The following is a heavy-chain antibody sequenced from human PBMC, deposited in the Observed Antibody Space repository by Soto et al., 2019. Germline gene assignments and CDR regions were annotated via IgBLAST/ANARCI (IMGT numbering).Heavy chain of an antibody. CDR2: INHSGST. J-gene: IGHJ4*02. CDR1: GGSFSGYY. V-gene: IGHV4-34*01. CDR3: VRGPRRDGYVYEGFDY. Sequence: PSQTMSLTCAVDGGSFSGYYWTWIRQPPGTGLEWIGEINHSGSTNYNPSLKSRATISVDTSKNQFSLKLTSVTAADTAVYYCVRGPRRDGYVYEGFDYWGPGTLVTVSS. D-gene: IGHD5-12*01.